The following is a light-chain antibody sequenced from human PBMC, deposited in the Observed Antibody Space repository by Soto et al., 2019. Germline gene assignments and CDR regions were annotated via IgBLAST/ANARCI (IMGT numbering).Light chain of an antibody. CDR1: QIVSNTY. CDR2: ATS. V-gene: IGKV3-20*01. J-gene: IGKJ2*01. CDR3: QQYVSSLGVYT. Sequence: EIVLTQSPGTLSLSPGEGAALSCRASQIVSNTYLAWYQQKPGQPPRLLIHATSSRATGTPDRFSGSGSGTDFTLTISRLEPEDFALYYCQQYVSSLGVYTFGQGTKLEI.